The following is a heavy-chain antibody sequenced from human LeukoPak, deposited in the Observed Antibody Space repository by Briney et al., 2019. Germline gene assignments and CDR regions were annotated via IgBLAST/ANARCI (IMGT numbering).Heavy chain of an antibody. Sequence: SETLSLTCSVSGGSISSLYRSWIRQPPGKGLEWIGYIYYTGSTNYNPSLKSRVTMFVDMSKNQFSLRLSSVTAADTAVYYCARHRAYSSSSPFDYWGQGTLVTVSS. CDR2: IYYTGST. CDR1: GGSISSLY. V-gene: IGHV4-59*08. CDR3: ARHRAYSSSSPFDY. J-gene: IGHJ4*02. D-gene: IGHD6-6*01.